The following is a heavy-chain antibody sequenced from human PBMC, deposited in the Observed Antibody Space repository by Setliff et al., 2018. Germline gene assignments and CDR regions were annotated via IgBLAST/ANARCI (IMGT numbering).Heavy chain of an antibody. Sequence: PSETLSLTCAVSGYSISSGYYWGRIRQPPGKGLEWIGSIYHSGSTYYSPSLKSRVTISVDTSKNQFSLKLASVTAADTAVYYCATYGAYARHYFDYWGQGTLVTVSS. J-gene: IGHJ4*02. V-gene: IGHV4-38-2*01. CDR2: IYHSGST. D-gene: IGHD5-12*01. CDR1: GYSISSGYY. CDR3: ATYGAYARHYFDY.